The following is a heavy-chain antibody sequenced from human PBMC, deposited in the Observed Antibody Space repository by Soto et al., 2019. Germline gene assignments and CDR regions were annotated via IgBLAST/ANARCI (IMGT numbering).Heavy chain of an antibody. CDR3: TTDSSINIIVVSFDY. CDR2: IKSKTDGGTT. CDR1: GFTFSNAW. J-gene: IGHJ4*01. D-gene: IGHD3-22*01. V-gene: IGHV3-15*07. Sequence: EVQLVESGGGLVKPGGSLRLSCAASGFTFSNAWINWVRQAPGKGLEWVGRIKSKTDGGTTDFATPVKGRFAISRDDSKNIVYMQMNSLKIEDTAVYYCTTDSSINIIVVSFDYWGHGTLVTVSS.